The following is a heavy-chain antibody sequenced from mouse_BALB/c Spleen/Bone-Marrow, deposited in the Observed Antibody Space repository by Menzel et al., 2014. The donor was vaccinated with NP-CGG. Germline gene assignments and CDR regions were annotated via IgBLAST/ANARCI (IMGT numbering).Heavy chain of an antibody. D-gene: IGHD1-1*01. V-gene: IGHV5-17*02. CDR2: ISSGSSTI. Sequence: EVHLVESGGGLVQPGGSRKLSCAASGFTFSSFGMHWVRQAPEKGLEWVAYISSGSSTIYYADTVMGRFTISRDNPKNTLFLQMTSLRSEDTAMYYCARSGSSSGYFDYGGQGTTLTVSS. CDR3: ARSGSSSGYFDY. J-gene: IGHJ2*01. CDR1: GFTFSSFG.